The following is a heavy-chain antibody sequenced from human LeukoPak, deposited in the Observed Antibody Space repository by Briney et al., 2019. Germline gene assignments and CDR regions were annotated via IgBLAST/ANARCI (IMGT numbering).Heavy chain of an antibody. Sequence: PSETLSLTCAVYGGSFSGYYWSWIRQPPGKGLEWIGEINHSGSTNYNPSLKSRVTIPVDTSKNQFSLKLSSVTAADTAVYYCARGAAAYCSSTSCYRTHNWFDPWGQGTLVTVSS. CDR1: GGSFSGYY. CDR3: ARGAAAYCSSTSCYRTHNWFDP. V-gene: IGHV4-34*01. D-gene: IGHD2-2*02. CDR2: INHSGST. J-gene: IGHJ5*02.